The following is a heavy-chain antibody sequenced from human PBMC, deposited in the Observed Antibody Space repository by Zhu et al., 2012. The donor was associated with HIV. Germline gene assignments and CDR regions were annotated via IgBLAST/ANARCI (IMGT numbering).Heavy chain of an antibody. CDR2: IYFTGNT. J-gene: IGHJ4*02. V-gene: IGHV4-30-4*01. Sequence: QVQLHESGPELVKPSQTLSLTCTVSGASISSNNYYWSWIRQPPGKGLEWIGYIYFTGNTYYNASLENRLTISIDTSKNQFSLKLNSVTAADTAVYYCARNRETPAGLSAEFDYWGQGSPGHRLL. D-gene: IGHD6-13*01. CDR3: ARNRETPAGLSAEFDY. CDR1: GASISSNNYY.